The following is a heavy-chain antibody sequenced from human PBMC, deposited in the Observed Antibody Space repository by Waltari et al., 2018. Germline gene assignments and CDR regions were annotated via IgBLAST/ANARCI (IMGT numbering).Heavy chain of an antibody. D-gene: IGHD5-18*01. CDR1: GGTFSSYT. CDR3: ASGYSYGKEIDY. J-gene: IGHJ4*02. Sequence: QVQLVQSGAEVKKPGSSVKVSCKASGGTFSSYTISWVRQAPGQGLEWLGRIIPILCIANYAQKFQGRVTITADKSTSTAYMELSSLRSEDTAVYYCASGYSYGKEIDYWGQGTLVTVSS. V-gene: IGHV1-69*02. CDR2: IIPILCIA.